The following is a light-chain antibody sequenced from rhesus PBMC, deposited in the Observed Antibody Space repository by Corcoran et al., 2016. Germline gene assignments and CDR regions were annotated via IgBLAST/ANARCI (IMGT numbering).Light chain of an antibody. Sequence: DIQMTQSPSSLSASVGDRVTITCRASHGSTNDLAWYQQKPVETPKLLTSEASNLQSGIPSRLSGSGSGTDFTLPISSLQSECFATSYCQPYYSAPTFGGGTKVEIK. CDR1: HGSTND. CDR3: QPYYSAPT. V-gene: IGKV1-21*01. J-gene: IGKJ4*01. CDR2: EAS.